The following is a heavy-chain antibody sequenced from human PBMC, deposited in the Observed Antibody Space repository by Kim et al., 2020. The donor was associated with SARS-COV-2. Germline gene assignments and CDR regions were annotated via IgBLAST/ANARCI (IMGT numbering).Heavy chain of an antibody. D-gene: IGHD2-2*01. J-gene: IGHJ5*02. CDR3: VRASRLAFDP. V-gene: IGHV3-48*03. Sequence: GGSLRLSCVASGFTFNSYEMNWVRQAPGKGLEWISYISPSGSSIHYADSVKGRFTISRDNAKNSVSLQMNSLTIEDTAFYYCVRASRLAFDPWGQGTLVTVSS. CDR1: GFTFNSYE. CDR2: ISPSGSSI.